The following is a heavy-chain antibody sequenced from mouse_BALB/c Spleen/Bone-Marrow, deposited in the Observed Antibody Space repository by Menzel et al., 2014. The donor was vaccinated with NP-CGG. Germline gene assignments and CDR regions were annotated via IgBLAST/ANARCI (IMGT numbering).Heavy chain of an antibody. V-gene: IGHV10-1*02. CDR1: GFTFNTYA. CDR2: IRGKSNNYAT. CDR3: VRHGYFGNYYYALDY. Sequence: EVKLVESGGGLVQPKGSLKLSCAASGFTFNTYAMNWVRQAPGKGLEWVARIRGKSNNYATYYADSVKDRFTISRDDSQNMLYLQMNNLKTEDTAMYYCVRHGYFGNYYYALDYWGQGTSVTVSS. D-gene: IGHD2-1*01. J-gene: IGHJ4*01.